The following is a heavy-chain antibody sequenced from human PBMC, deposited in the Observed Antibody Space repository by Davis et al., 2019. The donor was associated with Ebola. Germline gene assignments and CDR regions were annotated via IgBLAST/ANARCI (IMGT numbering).Heavy chain of an antibody. CDR1: GGSISSYY. Sequence: GSLRLSCTVSGGSISSYYWSWIRQPPGKGLEWIGYIYYSGSTNYNPSLKSRVTISVDTSKNQFSLKLSSVTAADTAVYYCARDRGTGAYYDRLDYWGQGTLVTVSS. V-gene: IGHV4-59*12. CDR2: IYYSGST. J-gene: IGHJ4*02. D-gene: IGHD3-22*01. CDR3: ARDRGTGAYYDRLDY.